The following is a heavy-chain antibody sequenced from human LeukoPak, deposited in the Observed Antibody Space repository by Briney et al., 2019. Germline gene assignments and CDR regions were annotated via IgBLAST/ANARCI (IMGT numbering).Heavy chain of an antibody. J-gene: IGHJ4*02. CDR1: GYSFTNYD. V-gene: IGHV1-8*03. CDR2: MNPKSGDT. Sequence: ASVKVSCKASGYSFTNYDINWVRQATGQGLEWMGWMNPKSGDTGYSQKFQGRVFITRDTSINTAYMELSSLGSDDTAVYYCARVRVGATAKGHYFDYWGQGTLVTVSS. CDR3: ARVRVGATAKGHYFDY. D-gene: IGHD1-26*01.